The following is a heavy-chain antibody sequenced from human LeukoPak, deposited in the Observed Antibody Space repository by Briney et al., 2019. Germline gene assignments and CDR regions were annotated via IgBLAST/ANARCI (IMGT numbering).Heavy chain of an antibody. CDR1: GGTFSSYA. CDR3: ARVERTGTTSRGNY. CDR2: IIPILGIV. J-gene: IGHJ4*02. V-gene: IGHV1-69*04. D-gene: IGHD1-7*01. Sequence: EASVKVSCKASGGTFSSYAISWVRQAPGQGLEWMGRIIPILGIVNYAQKFQGRVTITADKSTSTAYMELSSLRSEDTAVYYCARVERTGTTSRGNYWGQGTLVTVSS.